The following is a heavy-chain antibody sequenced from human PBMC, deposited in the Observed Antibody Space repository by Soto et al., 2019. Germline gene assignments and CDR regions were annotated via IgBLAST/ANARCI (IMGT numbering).Heavy chain of an antibody. J-gene: IGHJ4*02. CDR2: TDDSGRST. D-gene: IGHD6-19*01. CDR3: AKIQQWTVFDF. Sequence: PGGSLRLSCAASGFTFSTSAMIWVRQAPGKGLEWVSATDDSGRSTYYADSVKGRFTISRDNSKNTVSLQMNSLRAEDTAVYYCAKIQQWTVFDFWGQGALVTVSS. V-gene: IGHV3-23*01. CDR1: GFTFSTSA.